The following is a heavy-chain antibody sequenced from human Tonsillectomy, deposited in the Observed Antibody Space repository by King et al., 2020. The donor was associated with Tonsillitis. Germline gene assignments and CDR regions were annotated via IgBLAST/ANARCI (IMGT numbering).Heavy chain of an antibody. Sequence: VQLQQWGAGLLKPSETLSLTCAVYGGSFSGYYWSWIRQPPGKGLEWIGEINHSGSTNYNPSLKSRVTISVDTSKNQFSLKLSSVTAADTAVYYCARGESVVPAAKGVDYWGQGTLVTVSS. V-gene: IGHV4-34*01. CDR1: GGSFSGYY. D-gene: IGHD2-2*01. CDR3: ARGESVVPAAKGVDY. J-gene: IGHJ4*02. CDR2: INHSGST.